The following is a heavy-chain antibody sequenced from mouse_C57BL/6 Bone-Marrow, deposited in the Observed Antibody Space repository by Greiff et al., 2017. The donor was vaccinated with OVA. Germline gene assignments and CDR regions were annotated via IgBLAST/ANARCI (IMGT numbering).Heavy chain of an antibody. J-gene: IGHJ1*03. D-gene: IGHD2-5*01. CDR1: GYTFTSYW. Sequence: QVQLQQPGAELVRPGSSVKLSCKASGYTFTSYWMHWVKQRPIQGLEWIGNIDPSDSETHYNQKFKDKATLTVDKSSSTAYMQLSSLTSEDSAVYYCAREPYYSNYVGYFDVWGTGTTVTVSS. V-gene: IGHV1-52*01. CDR3: AREPYYSNYVGYFDV. CDR2: IDPSDSET.